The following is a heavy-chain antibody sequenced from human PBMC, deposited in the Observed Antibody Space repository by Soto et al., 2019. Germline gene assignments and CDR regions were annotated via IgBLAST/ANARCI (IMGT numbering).Heavy chain of an antibody. V-gene: IGHV5-10-1*01. D-gene: IGHD2-2*01. Sequence: SCQGSGSIVNNYWISWVRQVPGKGMEWIGKIDPYDSYTKSSPPFQGHVAISVDKYISSAYLQWSSLQASDTAMYYSGRHAYHAFDMWGQGDMVTVSS. CDR2: IDPYDSYT. CDR1: GSIVNNYW. CDR3: GRHAYHAFDM. J-gene: IGHJ3*02.